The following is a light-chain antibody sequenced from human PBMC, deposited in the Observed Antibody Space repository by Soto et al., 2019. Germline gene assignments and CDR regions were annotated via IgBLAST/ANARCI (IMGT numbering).Light chain of an antibody. V-gene: IGLV2-14*03. J-gene: IGLJ1*01. CDR3: SSSTSSSTYV. CDR2: DLT. Sequence: QSALAQPASVSGSPGQSITISCTGTSSDVGGYNFVSWYQQHPGKAPKLMIYDLTYRSSGVSYRFSGSKSGNTASLTISGLQAEDEADYYRSSSTSSSTYVFGTGTKLTVL. CDR1: SSDVGGYNF.